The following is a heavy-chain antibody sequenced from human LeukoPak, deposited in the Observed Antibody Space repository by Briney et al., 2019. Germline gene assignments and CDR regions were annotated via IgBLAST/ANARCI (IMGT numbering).Heavy chain of an antibody. CDR1: GGSISSNNYY. Sequence: PSETLSLTCTVSGGSISSNNYYWGWIRQPPGKGLEWIGSVYYSGATYLNPSLKSRVTISVDTSKNQFSLKLTSVTAADTSVYYCARHGGTWLFDYWGQGTLVTVSS. J-gene: IGHJ4*02. CDR3: ARHGGTWLFDY. V-gene: IGHV4-39*01. D-gene: IGHD1/OR15-1a*01. CDR2: VYYSGAT.